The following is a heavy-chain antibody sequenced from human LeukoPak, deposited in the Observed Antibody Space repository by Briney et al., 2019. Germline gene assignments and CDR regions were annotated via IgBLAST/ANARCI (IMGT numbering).Heavy chain of an antibody. J-gene: IGHJ4*02. D-gene: IGHD3-22*01. CDR2: INGDGSST. Sequence: GGSLRLSCAASGFTFSSYWMHWVRQAPGKGLVWVSRINGDGSSTAYADSVKGRFTISRDNAKNTLYLQMNSLRAEDTAVYYCAREGRALNYYDSSGYPLFDYWGQGTLVTVSS. CDR1: GFTFSSYW. CDR3: AREGRALNYYDSSGYPLFDY. V-gene: IGHV3-74*01.